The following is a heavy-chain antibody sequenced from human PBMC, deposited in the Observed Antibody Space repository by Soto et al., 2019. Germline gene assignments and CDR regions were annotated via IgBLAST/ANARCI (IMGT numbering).Heavy chain of an antibody. V-gene: IGHV1-18*04. CDR2: ISAYNGDT. J-gene: IGHJ6*02. CDR1: GYSFTTHG. CDR3: ARDPPFSGILRGTPLMDV. D-gene: IGHD4-17*01. Sequence: ASVKVSCKASGYSFTTHGISWVRRAPGHGLEWMGWISAYNGDTHYVQRFQGRLTMTTDTSTSTAYMELRSLTSDDAAVYYCARDPPFSGILRGTPLMDVWGQGTTVTVSS.